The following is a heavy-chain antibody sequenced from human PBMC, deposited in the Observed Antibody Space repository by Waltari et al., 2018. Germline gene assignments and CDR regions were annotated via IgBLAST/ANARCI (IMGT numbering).Heavy chain of an antibody. CDR1: GEPMSSTYW. Sequence: QLQLQESGPGLVKPSGTLSLRCAVSGEPMSSTYWWSWVRQSPQKGLEWIGQVYRSGRTNYNPSFASRVTITIDTSNNQFSLKVTSATAADTAVYYCARDRGRGLYLDTWGPGTLVTVSP. V-gene: IGHV4-4*02. CDR2: VYRSGRT. CDR3: ARDRGRGLYLDT. J-gene: IGHJ5*02. D-gene: IGHD2-15*01.